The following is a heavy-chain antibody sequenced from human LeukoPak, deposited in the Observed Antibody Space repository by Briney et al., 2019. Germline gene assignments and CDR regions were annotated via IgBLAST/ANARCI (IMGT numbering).Heavy chain of an antibody. D-gene: IGHD3-3*01. CDR2: IYHSGST. CDR1: GGSISSGGYP. J-gene: IGHJ5*02. V-gene: IGHV4-30-2*01. CDR3: ARDGHGSGPHRVIDP. Sequence: PSETLSLTCAVSGGSISSGGYPWSWIRQPPGKGLEWIGYIYHSGSTYYNPSLKSRVTISVDRSKNQFSLKLSSVTAADTAVYYCARDGHGSGPHRVIDPWGQGTLVTVSS.